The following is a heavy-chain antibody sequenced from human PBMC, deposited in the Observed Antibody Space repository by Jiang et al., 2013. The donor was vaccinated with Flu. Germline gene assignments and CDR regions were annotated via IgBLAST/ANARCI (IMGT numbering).Heavy chain of an antibody. CDR3: ARDRGDGYNQQRSGNFDY. J-gene: IGHJ4*02. V-gene: IGHV1-69*09. D-gene: IGHD5-24*01. Sequence: QLVESGAEVKKPGSSVKVSCKASGGTFSSYAISWVRQAPGQGLEWMGRIIPILGIANYAQKFQGRVTITADKSTSTAYMELSSLRSEDTAVYYCARDRGDGYNQQRSGNFDYWGQGTLVTVSS. CDR2: IIPILGIA. CDR1: GGTFSSYA.